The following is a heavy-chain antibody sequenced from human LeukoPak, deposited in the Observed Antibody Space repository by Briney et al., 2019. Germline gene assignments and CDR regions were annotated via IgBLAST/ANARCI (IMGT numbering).Heavy chain of an antibody. CDR3: ARDRGYYYGSGTPGYGMDV. CDR1: GGSFSGYY. Sequence: SETLSLTCAVYGGSFSGYYWSWIRQPPGKGLEWIGEINHSGSTNYNPSLKSRVTISVDTSKNQFSLKLSSVTAADTAVYYCARDRGYYYGSGTPGYGMDVWGQGTTVTVSS. CDR2: INHSGST. J-gene: IGHJ6*02. D-gene: IGHD3-10*01. V-gene: IGHV4-34*01.